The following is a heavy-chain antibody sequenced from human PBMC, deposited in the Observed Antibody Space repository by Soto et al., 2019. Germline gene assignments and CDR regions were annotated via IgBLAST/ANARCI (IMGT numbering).Heavy chain of an antibody. J-gene: IGHJ4*02. V-gene: IGHV3-23*01. CDR3: AKNNDDFWSGYPGY. Sequence: PGGSLRLSCAASGFTFSSYAMSWVRQAPGKGLEWVSAISGSGGSTYYADSVKGRFTISRDNSKNTLYLQMNSLRAEDTAVYYCAKNNDDFWSGYPGYWGQGTLVTVSS. D-gene: IGHD3-3*01. CDR2: ISGSGGST. CDR1: GFTFSSYA.